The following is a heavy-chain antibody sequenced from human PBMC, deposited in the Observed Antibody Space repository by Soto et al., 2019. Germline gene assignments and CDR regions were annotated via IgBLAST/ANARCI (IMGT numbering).Heavy chain of an antibody. CDR3: ARVELNSSTSLWAFDY. Sequence: QVQLQESGPGLVKPSQTLSLTCTVSGGSISSGGYYWSWIRQHPGKGLEWIRYIYYSGSTYYNPSLKSRVTISVDTSKNQFSLKLSSVTAADTAVYYCARVELNSSTSLWAFDYWGQGTLVTVSS. D-gene: IGHD2-2*01. J-gene: IGHJ4*02. CDR2: IYYSGST. CDR1: GGSISSGGYY. V-gene: IGHV4-31*03.